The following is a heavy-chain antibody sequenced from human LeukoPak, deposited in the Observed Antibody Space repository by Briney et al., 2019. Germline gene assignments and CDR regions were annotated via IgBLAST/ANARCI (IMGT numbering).Heavy chain of an antibody. D-gene: IGHD6-13*01. V-gene: IGHV3-30*18. CDR2: ISYDGSNK. J-gene: IGHJ4*02. CDR1: GFTFSSYG. Sequence: QSGRSLRLSCAASGFTFSSYGMHRVRQAPGKGLEWVAVISYDGSNKYYADSVKGRFTISRDNSKNTLYLQMNSLRAEDTAVYYCAKTGQLEYFDYWGQGTLVTVSS. CDR3: AKTGQLEYFDY.